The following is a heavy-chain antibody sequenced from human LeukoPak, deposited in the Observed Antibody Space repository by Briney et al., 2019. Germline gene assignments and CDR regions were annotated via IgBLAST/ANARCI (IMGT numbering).Heavy chain of an antibody. CDR3: ARDPYLGSGSYGWFDP. J-gene: IGHJ5*02. CDR2: ISSSGYTI. D-gene: IGHD3-10*01. CDR1: GFTFSSYW. V-gene: IGHV3-48*04. Sequence: QPGGSLRLSCAASGFTFSSYWMSWVRQAPGKGLEWVSYISSSGYTIYYADSVKGRFTISRDNAKNSLYLQMNSLRAEDTAVYYCARDPYLGSGSYGWFDPWGQGTLVTVSS.